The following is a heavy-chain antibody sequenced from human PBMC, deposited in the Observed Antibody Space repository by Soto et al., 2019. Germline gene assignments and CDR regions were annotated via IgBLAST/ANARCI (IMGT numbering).Heavy chain of an antibody. CDR1: GYSFANYW. V-gene: IGHV5-51*01. Sequence: GESLKLSCKGSGYSFANYWIGWVRQMPGKGLEWMGIIWPGDSDTRYSPSLQGQVTISVDKSISTAYLQWSSLKASDTAMYYCARHAPPYGSGSKTFDYWGQGTLVTVSS. CDR2: IWPGDSDT. J-gene: IGHJ4*02. D-gene: IGHD3-10*01. CDR3: ARHAPPYGSGSKTFDY.